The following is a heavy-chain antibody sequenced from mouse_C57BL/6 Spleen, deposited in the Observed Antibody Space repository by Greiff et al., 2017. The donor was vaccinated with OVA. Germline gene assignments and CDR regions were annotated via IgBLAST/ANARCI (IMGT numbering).Heavy chain of an antibody. J-gene: IGHJ2*01. CDR2: ISYDGSN. D-gene: IGHD3-2*02. CDR1: GYSITSGYY. V-gene: IGHV3-6*01. Sequence: EVQLQQSGPGLVKPSQSLSLTCSVTGYSITSGYYWNWIRQFPGNKLEWMGYISYDGSNNYNPSLKNRISITRDTSKNQFFLKLNSVTTEDTATYYCAREGEDSSGYGNYWGQGTTLTVSS. CDR3: AREGEDSSGYGNY.